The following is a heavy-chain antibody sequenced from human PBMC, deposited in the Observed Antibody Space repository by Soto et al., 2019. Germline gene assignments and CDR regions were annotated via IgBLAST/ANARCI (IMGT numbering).Heavy chain of an antibody. CDR1: GYTFRSQG. CDR2: IRVYNGKT. V-gene: IGHV1-18*01. D-gene: IGHD2-21*01. Sequence: QVHLVQSGTEVKKPGASVKVSCKTSGYTFRSQGITWVRQAPGQGLEWMGCIRVYNGKTYYEESLQGRVTMTTDTSTSTAYMELRNLRSDDTAVYYCATSIYSTSWFGHYNMDVWGQRTTVTVSS. J-gene: IGHJ6*03. CDR3: ATSIYSTSWFGHYNMDV.